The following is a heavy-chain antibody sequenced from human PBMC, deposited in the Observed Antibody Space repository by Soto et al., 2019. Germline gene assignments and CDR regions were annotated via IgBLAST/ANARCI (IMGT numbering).Heavy chain of an antibody. J-gene: IGHJ5*02. CDR1: GFTFSSYG. V-gene: IGHV3-30*18. D-gene: IGHD2-2*01. CDR2: ISYDGSNK. CDR3: AKGHQLLWRGGYTWFDP. Sequence: QVQLVESGGGMVQPGRSLRLSCAASGFTFSSYGMHWVRQAPGKGLEWVAVISYDGSNKYYADSVKGRFTISRDNSKNTLYLHMNSLRAEDTAVYYCAKGHQLLWRGGYTWFDPWGQGTLVTVSS.